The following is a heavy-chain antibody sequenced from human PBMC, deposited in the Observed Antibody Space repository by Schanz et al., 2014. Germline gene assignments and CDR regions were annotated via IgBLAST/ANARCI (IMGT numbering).Heavy chain of an antibody. J-gene: IGHJ6*02. CDR3: ARGPSRGTYYYGMDV. V-gene: IGHV3-33*08. CDR2: IWYDGSNK. CDR1: GFIFNDYY. D-gene: IGHD2-2*01. Sequence: QVQLVESGGGLVKPGGSLRLSCAASGFIFNDYYMNWIRQAPGKGLEWVAVIWYDGSNKYYADSVKGRFTISRDNSKDTLYLQMNSLRDEDTAVYYCARGPSRGTYYYGMDVWGQGTTVTVSS.